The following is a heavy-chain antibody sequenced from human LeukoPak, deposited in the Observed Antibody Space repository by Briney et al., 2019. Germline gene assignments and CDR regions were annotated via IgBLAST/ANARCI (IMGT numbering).Heavy chain of an antibody. CDR1: GGTFSSYA. V-gene: IGHV1-69*05. CDR2: IIPIFGTA. CDR3: ASFHTIFGVVDDAFDI. Sequence: SVKVSCKASGGTFSSYAISWVRQAPGQGLEWMGGIIPIFGTADYAQKFQGRVTITTDESTSTAYMELSSLRSEDTAVYYCASFHTIFGVVDDAFDIWGQGTMVTVSS. J-gene: IGHJ3*02. D-gene: IGHD3-3*01.